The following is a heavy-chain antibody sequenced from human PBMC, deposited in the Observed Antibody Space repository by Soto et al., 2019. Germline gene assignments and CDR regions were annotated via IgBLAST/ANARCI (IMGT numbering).Heavy chain of an antibody. CDR3: ASGRGQYFFDY. CDR2: IDPNSGGA. V-gene: IGHV1-2*04. D-gene: IGHD3-10*01. CDR1: GYTFTGYY. Sequence: ASVKGSCKASGYTFTGYYMHWLRQAPGQGLEWMGWIDPNSGGAQYAQKFQGWVTMTRDTSISTAYMELSRLTSDDTAVYYCASGRGQYFFDYWGQGTLVTVSS. J-gene: IGHJ4*02.